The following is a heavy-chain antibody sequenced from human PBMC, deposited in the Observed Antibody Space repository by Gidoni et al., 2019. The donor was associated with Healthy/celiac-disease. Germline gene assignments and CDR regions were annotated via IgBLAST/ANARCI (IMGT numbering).Heavy chain of an antibody. V-gene: IGHV3-66*01. CDR3: ARVGGIAAAGTEVYGMDV. CDR1: GFPVSSNY. D-gene: IGHD6-13*01. CDR2: IYSGGST. J-gene: IGHJ6*02. Sequence: EVQLVESGGGLVQPGGSLSLSCAASGFPVSSNYMSWVRQAPGKGLEVVSVIYSGGSTDYADSVKGRFTISRDNSKNTLYLQMNSRRAEDTAVYYCARVGGIAAAGTEVYGMDVWGQGTTVTVSS.